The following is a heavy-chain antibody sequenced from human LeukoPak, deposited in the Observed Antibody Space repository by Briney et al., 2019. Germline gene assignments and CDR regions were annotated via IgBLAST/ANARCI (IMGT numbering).Heavy chain of an antibody. V-gene: IGHV4-59*01. Sequence: SETLSLTCTVSGGSISSYYWSWIRQPPGKGLEWIGYIYYSGSTNYNPSLKSRVTISVDTSKNQFSLKLSSVTAADTDVYYCATIERSGWYVSYWGQGTLVTVSS. CDR1: GGSISSYY. CDR2: IYYSGST. J-gene: IGHJ4*02. D-gene: IGHD6-19*01. CDR3: ATIERSGWYVSY.